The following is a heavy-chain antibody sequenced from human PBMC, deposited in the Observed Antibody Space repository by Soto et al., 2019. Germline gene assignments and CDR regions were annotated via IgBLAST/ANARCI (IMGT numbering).Heavy chain of an antibody. D-gene: IGHD3-10*01. CDR1: GFTFSSYA. Sequence: GGSLRLSCAASGFTFSSYAMHWVRQAPGKGLEWVAVISYDGSNKYYADSVKGRFTISRDNSKNTLYLQMNSLRAEDTAVYYCARDFTHSMVPNPGYGGQGTLVTVSS. CDR3: ARDFTHSMVPNPGY. J-gene: IGHJ4*02. CDR2: ISYDGSNK. V-gene: IGHV3-30-3*01.